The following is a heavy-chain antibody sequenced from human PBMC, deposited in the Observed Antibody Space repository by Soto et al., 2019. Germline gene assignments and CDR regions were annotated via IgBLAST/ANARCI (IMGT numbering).Heavy chain of an antibody. Sequence: PSETLSLTCTVSGGAISSYYWSWIRQPPGKGLEWIGYIYDSGSTNYNPSLKSRVTISVDTSKNQFSLTLSSVTAADTAVYYCARASAYTASDFDYWGQGTLVT. CDR2: IYDSGST. CDR3: ARASAYTASDFDY. V-gene: IGHV4-59*01. J-gene: IGHJ4*02. CDR1: GGAISSYY. D-gene: IGHD5-18*01.